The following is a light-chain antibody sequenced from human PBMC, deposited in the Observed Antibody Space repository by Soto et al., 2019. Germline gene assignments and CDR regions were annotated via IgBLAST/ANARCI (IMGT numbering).Light chain of an antibody. CDR2: EVN. Sequence: QSVLTQPLSASGSPGQSVTISCTGTSSDVGSHNYVSWYQQHPGKAPKLMIYEVNKRPSGVPDRFSGSKSGNTASLTVSGLQAEDEAEYYCSSYAASNTLVFGTGTKLTVL. V-gene: IGLV2-8*01. CDR3: SSYAASNTLV. CDR1: SSDVGSHNY. J-gene: IGLJ1*01.